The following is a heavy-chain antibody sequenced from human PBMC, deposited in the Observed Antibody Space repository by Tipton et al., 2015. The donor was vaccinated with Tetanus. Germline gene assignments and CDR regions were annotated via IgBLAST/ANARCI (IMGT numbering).Heavy chain of an antibody. CDR3: ARVPTNPLAVDRPTDY. V-gene: IGHV1-18*01. CDR2: ISVYNGNT. CDR1: GYTFNTFG. D-gene: IGHD6-19*01. Sequence: QLVQSGAEVKKPGASVKVSCKASGYTFNTFGISWVRQAPGQGLEWIGWISVYNGNTNYGQNAQGRVTMTTDTPTSTAYMELRSLRSDDTAVYYCARVPTNPLAVDRPTDYWGQGTLVTVSS. J-gene: IGHJ4*02.